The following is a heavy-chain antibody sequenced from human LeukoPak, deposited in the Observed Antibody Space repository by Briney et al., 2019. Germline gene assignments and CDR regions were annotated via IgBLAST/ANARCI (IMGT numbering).Heavy chain of an antibody. D-gene: IGHD3-9*01. Sequence: SETLSLTCTVSGGSISGSSYYWGWIRQPPGKGLEWIGSIYYSGGTYYDPSLKSRVTISVDTSKNQFSLRLSSVTAADTAAYYCARISNDWPHYYMDVWGKGTTVIVSS. CDR2: IYYSGGT. CDR3: ARISNDWPHYYMDV. CDR1: GGSISGSSYY. J-gene: IGHJ6*03. V-gene: IGHV4-39*01.